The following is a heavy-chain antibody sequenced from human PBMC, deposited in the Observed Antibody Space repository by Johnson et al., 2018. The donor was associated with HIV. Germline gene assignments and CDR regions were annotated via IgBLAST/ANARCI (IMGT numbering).Heavy chain of an antibody. V-gene: IGHV3-73*02. CDR1: GFTFSGSA. J-gene: IGHJ3*02. CDR3: ARDQSNGWNRGAFDI. Sequence: VQLVESGGGLVQPGGSLKVACAASGFTFSGSALHWVRQASGKGLEWVGLIRTKGNTYATAYSASLKGRFTISRDDSKNTLYLHMNSLRAEDTAVYYCARDQSNGWNRGAFDIWGQGTMVTVSS. CDR2: IRTKGNTYAT. D-gene: IGHD6-19*01.